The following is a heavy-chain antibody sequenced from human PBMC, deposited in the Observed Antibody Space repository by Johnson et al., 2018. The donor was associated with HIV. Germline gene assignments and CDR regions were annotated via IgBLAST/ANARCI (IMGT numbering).Heavy chain of an antibody. J-gene: IGHJ3*02. Sequence: VQLVESGGGVVQPGRSLRLSCVASGFTFSSYAMHWVRQAPGKGLEWVAVISYDGSNKYYADSVEGRFTISRDNSKNTLYLQMNSLRAEDTAVYYCARDNWNDADGAFDIWGQGTMVTVSS. D-gene: IGHD1-20*01. CDR2: ISYDGSNK. V-gene: IGHV3-30-3*01. CDR1: GFTFSSYA. CDR3: ARDNWNDADGAFDI.